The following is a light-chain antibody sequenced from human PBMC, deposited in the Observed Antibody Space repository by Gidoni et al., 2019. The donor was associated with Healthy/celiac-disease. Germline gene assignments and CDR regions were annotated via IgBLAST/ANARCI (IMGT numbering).Light chain of an antibody. CDR1: SSDVGGYNY. J-gene: IGLJ2*01. CDR2: EVS. CDR3: SSYTSSSTVV. Sequence: QSALTQPASGSGSPGQSITISCTGTSSDVGGYNYVSWYQQHPGKAPKLMIYEVSNRPSGVSNRFSGSQSGNPASLTISGLQAEDEADYYCSSYTSSSTVVFGGGTKLTVL. V-gene: IGLV2-14*01.